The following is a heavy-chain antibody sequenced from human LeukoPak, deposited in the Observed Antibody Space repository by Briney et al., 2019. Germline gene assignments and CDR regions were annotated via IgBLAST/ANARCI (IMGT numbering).Heavy chain of an antibody. CDR3: ARGGWGYYDSSGPASFDY. V-gene: IGHV4-4*02. J-gene: IGHJ4*02. CDR1: GGSISSSNW. CDR2: IDHSGTT. D-gene: IGHD3-22*01. Sequence: SGTLSLTCAVSGGSISSSNWWSWVRQPPGKGLEWIGEIDHSGTTNYNPSLKSRVTISVDKSKNQFSLKLTSVTAADTAVYYCARGGWGYYDSSGPASFDYWGQGTLVT.